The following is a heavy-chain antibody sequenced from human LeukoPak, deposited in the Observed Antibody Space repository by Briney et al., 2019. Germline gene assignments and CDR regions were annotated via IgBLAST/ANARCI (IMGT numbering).Heavy chain of an antibody. CDR2: INSDGSRT. CDR3: ARDAIYGSGSYEGYFDY. J-gene: IGHJ4*02. V-gene: IGHV3-74*01. D-gene: IGHD3-10*01. Sequence: PGGSLRLSCAASGFTFSKYWTHWVRQAPGKGLVWVSRINSDGSRTNYADSVKGRFTISRDNAKNTLYLQMNSLRAEDTAVYYCARDAIYGSGSYEGYFDYWGQGTLVTVSS. CDR1: GFTFSKYW.